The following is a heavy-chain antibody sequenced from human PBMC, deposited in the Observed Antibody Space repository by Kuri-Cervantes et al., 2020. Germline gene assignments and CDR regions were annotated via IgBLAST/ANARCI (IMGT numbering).Heavy chain of an antibody. CDR1: GFTFDDYA. CDR3: ARGPAAVVFPRWFDP. Sequence: GGSLRLSCAASGFTFDDYAMYWVRQAPGKGLEWVSGISWNSGSIGYADSVKGRFTISRDNAKNSLYLQMNSLRAEDTAVYYCARGPAAVVFPRWFDPWGQGTLVTVSS. CDR2: ISWNSGSI. D-gene: IGHD2-15*01. J-gene: IGHJ5*02. V-gene: IGHV3-9*01.